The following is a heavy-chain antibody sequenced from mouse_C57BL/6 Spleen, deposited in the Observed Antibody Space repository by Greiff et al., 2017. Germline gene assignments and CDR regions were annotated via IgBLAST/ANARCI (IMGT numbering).Heavy chain of an antibody. CDR3: TRRGTYGTYYYAMDY. Sequence: VQLQQSGAELVRPGASVTLSCKASGYTFTDYEMHWVKQTPVHGLEWIGAIDPETGGTAYNQKFKGKAILTADKSSSTAYMELRCLTSEDSAVYYCTRRGTYGTYYYAMDYWGQGTSVTVSS. CDR2: IDPETGGT. D-gene: IGHD2-1*01. J-gene: IGHJ4*01. V-gene: IGHV1-15*01. CDR1: GYTFTDYE.